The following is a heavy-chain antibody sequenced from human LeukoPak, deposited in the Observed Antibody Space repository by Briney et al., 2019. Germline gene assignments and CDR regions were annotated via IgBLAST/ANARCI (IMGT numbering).Heavy chain of an antibody. CDR3: AKSGYNYDSNAYPFIDY. Sequence: PGGTLRLSCAASGFTFSSYGMSWVRQAPGKGLEWVSAISSGGGSTHYADSVKGRFTISRDNSKNTLYLEMSSLRAEDTAVYYCAKSGYNYDSNAYPFIDYWGQGTLVTVSS. D-gene: IGHD3-22*01. CDR1: GFTFSSYG. CDR2: ISSGGGST. V-gene: IGHV3-23*01. J-gene: IGHJ4*02.